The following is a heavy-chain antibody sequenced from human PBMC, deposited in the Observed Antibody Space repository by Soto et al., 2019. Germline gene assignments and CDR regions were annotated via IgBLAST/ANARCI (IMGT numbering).Heavy chain of an antibody. Sequence: QVQLVQSGAEVKKPGASVKVSCKASGYTFTSYYMHWVRQAPGQGLEWMGIINPSGGSTSYAQKYQGRVTMTRDTSTSTVYMELSSLRSEDTAVYYCARMTTVTTVHTRPHFDIWGQGTMVTVSS. CDR3: ARMTTVTTVHTRPHFDI. CDR2: INPSGGST. J-gene: IGHJ3*02. D-gene: IGHD4-17*01. CDR1: GYTFTSYY. V-gene: IGHV1-46*03.